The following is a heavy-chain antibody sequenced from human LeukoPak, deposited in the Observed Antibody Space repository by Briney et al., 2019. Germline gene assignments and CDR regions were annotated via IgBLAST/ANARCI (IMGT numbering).Heavy chain of an antibody. CDR3: AKERDSSGYYTDY. D-gene: IGHD3-22*01. CDR1: GFTFTSYA. Sequence: GGSLRLSCAASGFTFTSYAMNWVRLAPGKGLEWVSAISGIGASTYYADSVKGRFTISRDNSKNTLYLQMNSLRAEDTAVYYCAKERDSSGYYTDYWGQGTLVTVSS. CDR2: ISGIGAST. J-gene: IGHJ4*02. V-gene: IGHV3-23*01.